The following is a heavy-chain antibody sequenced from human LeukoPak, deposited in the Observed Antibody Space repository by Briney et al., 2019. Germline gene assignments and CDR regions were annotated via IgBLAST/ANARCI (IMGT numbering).Heavy chain of an antibody. CDR1: GFTFSSYD. J-gene: IGHJ5*02. CDR3: AKDRGVAVAGTRFDP. Sequence: GGSLRLSCAASGFTFSSYDMSWVRQAPGKGLEWVSAISGSGGSTYYADSVKGRFTISRDNSKNTLYLQMNSLRAEDTAVYYCAKDRGVAVAGTRFDPWGQGTLVTVSS. D-gene: IGHD6-19*01. V-gene: IGHV3-23*01. CDR2: ISGSGGST.